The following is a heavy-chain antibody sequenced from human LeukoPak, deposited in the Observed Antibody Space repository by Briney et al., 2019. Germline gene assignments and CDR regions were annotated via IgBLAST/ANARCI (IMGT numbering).Heavy chain of an antibody. CDR2: IRSNGDTT. J-gene: IGHJ4*02. Sequence: GGSLRLSCTASGFTFSSLAMTWVRQAPGKGLEWVSTIRSNGDTTYNADSVKGRFTISRDNSKNTLYLELNSLRVEDTATSYCAKGQELDDGVFDSWGQGTMVTVSS. CDR3: AKGQELDDGVFDS. D-gene: IGHD1-1*01. V-gene: IGHV3-23*01. CDR1: GFTFSSLA.